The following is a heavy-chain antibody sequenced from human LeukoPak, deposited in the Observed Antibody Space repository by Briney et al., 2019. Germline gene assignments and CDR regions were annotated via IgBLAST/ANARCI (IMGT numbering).Heavy chain of an antibody. CDR2: IHYSGST. CDR1: GGSVSGGNYY. D-gene: IGHD1-1*01. J-gene: IGHJ4*02. V-gene: IGHV4-61*01. Sequence: PSETLSLTCTVSGGSVSGGNYYCSWIRQSPGKGLEWIGYIHYSGSTVYNPSLQSRVTMSIDTSKNQFALNLSSVTAADTAVNYCARTGSTGGYWGQGTLVTVSS. CDR3: ARTGSTGGY.